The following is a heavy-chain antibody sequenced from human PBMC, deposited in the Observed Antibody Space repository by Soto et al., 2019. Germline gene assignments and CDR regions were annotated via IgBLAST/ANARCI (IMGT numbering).Heavy chain of an antibody. Sequence: SPPLSLTFTLSGGSISSYYWSWIRQPPGKGLEWIGYIYYSGSTNYNPSLKSRVTISVDTSKNQFSLKLSSVTAADTAVYYCARGGGSQGELELALTDVWGQGTTVTVSS. CDR1: GGSISSYY. J-gene: IGHJ6*02. V-gene: IGHV4-59*01. D-gene: IGHD1-7*01. CDR2: IYYSGST. CDR3: ARGGGSQGELELALTDV.